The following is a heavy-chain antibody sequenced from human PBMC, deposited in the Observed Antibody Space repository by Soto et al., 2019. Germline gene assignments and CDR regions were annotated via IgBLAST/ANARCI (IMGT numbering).Heavy chain of an antibody. V-gene: IGHV3-23*01. CDR3: ANLPLYCSGGTCYEGFFDY. CDR2: IRRSGDST. D-gene: IGHD2-15*01. CDR1: GFTFSSHA. J-gene: IGHJ4*02. Sequence: WGSLRLSCAASGFTFSSHAMSWVRQAPGKGLEWVSTIRRSGDSTYYADSVKGRFTISRDNSKNTLYLQMNSLRAEDTAVYYCANLPLYCSGGTCYEGFFDYWGQGTLVTVSS.